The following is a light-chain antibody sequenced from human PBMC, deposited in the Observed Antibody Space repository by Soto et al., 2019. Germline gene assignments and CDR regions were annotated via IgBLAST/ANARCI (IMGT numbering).Light chain of an antibody. CDR3: QQYGESPPT. J-gene: IGKJ4*01. V-gene: IGKV3-20*01. CDR2: GAS. CDR1: QSVRNTY. Sequence: EIVLTQSPGTQSLSPGERATLSCRASQSVRNTYVAWYQQRPGQAPRLLVSGASSRATGIPDRYSGSGSGTDFTLTINRLEPEDFAVYFCQQYGESPPTFGGGTKVEIK.